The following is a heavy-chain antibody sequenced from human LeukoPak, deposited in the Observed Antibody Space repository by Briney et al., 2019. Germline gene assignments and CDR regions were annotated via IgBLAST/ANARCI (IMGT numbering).Heavy chain of an antibody. CDR1: GFTFSSYG. J-gene: IGHJ4*02. Sequence: PGRSLRLSCAASGFTFSSYGMHWVRQAPGKGLEWVAVISYDGSNKYYADSVKGRYTISRDNSKNTLYLQMNSLRAEDTAVYYCARGLSLGGFDYWGQGTLVTVSS. CDR3: ARGLSLGGFDY. V-gene: IGHV3-30*03. CDR2: ISYDGSNK. D-gene: IGHD1-26*01.